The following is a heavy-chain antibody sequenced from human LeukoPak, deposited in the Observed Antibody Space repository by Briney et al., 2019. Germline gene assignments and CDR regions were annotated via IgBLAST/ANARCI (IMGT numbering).Heavy chain of an antibody. CDR2: IWYDGSNK. CDR1: GFTFSSYG. V-gene: IGHV3-33*01. D-gene: IGHD3-10*01. J-gene: IGHJ4*02. Sequence: PGRSLRLSCAASGFTFSSYGMHWVRQAPGKGLEWVAVIWYDGSNKYYADSVRGRFTISRDNSKNTLYLQMNSLRAEDTAVYYCARALWFGEKGGIDYWGQGTLVTVSS. CDR3: ARALWFGEKGGIDY.